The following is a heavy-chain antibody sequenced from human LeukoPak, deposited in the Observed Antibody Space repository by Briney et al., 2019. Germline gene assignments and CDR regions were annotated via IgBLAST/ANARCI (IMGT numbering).Heavy chain of an antibody. Sequence: TGGSLRLSCVASGFSFSGYSLNWVRQARGRGLEWISHISSSSGSIYYADSVNGRFSISRDNAQNSLYLQMNSLKDEDTAIYYCARVEMATQGAFDIWGQRTMVTVSS. J-gene: IGHJ3*02. D-gene: IGHD5-24*01. CDR3: ARVEMATQGAFDI. CDR2: ISSSSGSI. V-gene: IGHV3-48*02. CDR1: GFSFSGYS.